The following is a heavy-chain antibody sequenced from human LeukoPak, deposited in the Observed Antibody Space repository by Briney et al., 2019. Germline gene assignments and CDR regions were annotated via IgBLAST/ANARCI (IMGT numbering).Heavy chain of an antibody. D-gene: IGHD2-15*01. V-gene: IGHV3-23*01. CDR1: GFTFSSYA. J-gene: IGHJ4*02. Sequence: GGSLRLSCAASGFTFSSYAMSWVRQAPGKGLEWVSAISGSGGSTYYADSVKGRFTISRDNSKNTLYLQMNSLRAEDTAVYYCATSPFCSGSTCSSYYFDFWGQGTLVTVSS. CDR2: ISGSGGST. CDR3: ATSPFCSGSTCSSYYFDF.